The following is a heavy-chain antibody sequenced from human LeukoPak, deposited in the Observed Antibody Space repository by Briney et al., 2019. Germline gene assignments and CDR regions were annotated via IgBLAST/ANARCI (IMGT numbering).Heavy chain of an antibody. J-gene: IGHJ6*03. Sequence: GASVKVSCKASGGTFSSYAISWVRQAPGQGLEWMGGIIPIFGTANYAQKFQGRVTITADESTSTAYMELSSLRSEDTAVYYCARGPPPIYGDYPYYYYYMDVWGKGTTVTISS. CDR3: ARGPPPIYGDYPYYYYYMDV. D-gene: IGHD4-17*01. CDR2: IIPIFGTA. CDR1: GGTFSSYA. V-gene: IGHV1-69*13.